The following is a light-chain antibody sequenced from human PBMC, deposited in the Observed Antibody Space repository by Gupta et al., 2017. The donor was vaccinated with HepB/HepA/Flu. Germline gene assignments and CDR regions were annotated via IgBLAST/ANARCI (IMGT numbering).Light chain of an antibody. CDR2: CAS. V-gene: IGKV4-1*01. CDR3: QQDSWTPHT. J-gene: IGKJ5*01. CDR1: QSVFPSAHNKDC. Sequence: DIVMTQSPDSLAVSLGERAPLTCKSSQSVFPSAHNKDCLAQYQSKPGQRPNLHIYCASTPESPVPVRFSGCGSGTDFTLNIKNPQAVAVAVYYCQQDSWTPHTCGQGTRLEIK.